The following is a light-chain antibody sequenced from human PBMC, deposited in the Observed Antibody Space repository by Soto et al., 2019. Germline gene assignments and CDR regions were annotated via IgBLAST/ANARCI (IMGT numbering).Light chain of an antibody. Sequence: VLTQPASVSGSPGQSITISFTGTSSDVGGYNYVSWYQQHPGKAPKLMIYEVSNRPSGVSNRFSGSKSGNTASLTISGLQAEDEADYYCSSYTSSSTLYVFGTWTKANVL. V-gene: IGLV2-14*01. CDR2: EVS. CDR3: SSYTSSSTLYV. CDR1: SSDVGGYNY. J-gene: IGLJ1*01.